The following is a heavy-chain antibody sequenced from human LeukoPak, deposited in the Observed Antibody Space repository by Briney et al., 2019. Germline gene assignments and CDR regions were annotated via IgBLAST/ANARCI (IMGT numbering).Heavy chain of an antibody. CDR1: GGSISSYY. CDR2: IYPSGNT. CDR3: ARSYSSSSVLSYYYSYMDV. J-gene: IGHJ6*03. D-gene: IGHD6-13*01. Sequence: SETLSLTCTVSGGSISSYYWSWIRQPAGKGLEWIGRIYPSGNTNYNPSLKSRVTISVDTSKNQFSLNLSSVTAADTAVYYCARSYSSSSVLSYYYSYMDVWGNGTTVTVSS. V-gene: IGHV4-4*07.